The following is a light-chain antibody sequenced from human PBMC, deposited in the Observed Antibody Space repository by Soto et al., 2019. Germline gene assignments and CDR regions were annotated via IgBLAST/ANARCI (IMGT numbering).Light chain of an antibody. CDR2: KAS. Sequence: DIQMTQSPYTLSASVGDRVTITCRASQSISSWLAWYQQKPGKAPKLLIYKASTLQRGVPPRFSGSGSGTEFTLTISSLQPEDFATYYCQQYDSFSVTFGQGPRWIS. J-gene: IGKJ1*01. V-gene: IGKV1-5*03. CDR1: QSISSW. CDR3: QQYDSFSVT.